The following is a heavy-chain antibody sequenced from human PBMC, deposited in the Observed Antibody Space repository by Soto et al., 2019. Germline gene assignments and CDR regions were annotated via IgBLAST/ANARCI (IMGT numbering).Heavy chain of an antibody. CDR2: INAGNGNT. Sequence: QVQLVQSGAEVKKPGASVKVSCKASGYTFTSYAMHWVRQAPGQRLEWMGWINAGNGNTKYSQKFQGRVTITRDTSASTAYMELSSLRYEDTAVYYCARSPGYSYGDYWGQGTLVTVSS. CDR3: ARSPGYSYGDY. D-gene: IGHD5-18*01. CDR1: GYTFTSYA. V-gene: IGHV1-3*01. J-gene: IGHJ4*02.